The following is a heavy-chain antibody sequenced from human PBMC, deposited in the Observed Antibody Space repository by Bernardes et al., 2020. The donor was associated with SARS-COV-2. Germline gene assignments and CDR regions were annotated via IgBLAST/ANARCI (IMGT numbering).Heavy chain of an antibody. D-gene: IGHD2-21*02. V-gene: IGHV4-61*02. CDR2: IYSRGGF. CDR1: SGSVTSGNYF. CDR3: ARATHPVVVLPTAVQWYLDL. J-gene: IGHJ2*01. Sequence: SETLSLTCTVSSGSVTSGNYFWTWIRQPAGKGLEWIGRIYSRGGFDYNPSLKSRLNISMDTTKNQFSLKLSSVTAADTAAYFCARATHPVVVLPTAVQWYLDLWGRGTLVTVSS.